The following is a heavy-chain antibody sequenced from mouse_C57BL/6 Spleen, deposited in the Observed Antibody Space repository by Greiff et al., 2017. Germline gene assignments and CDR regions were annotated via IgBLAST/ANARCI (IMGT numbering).Heavy chain of an antibody. J-gene: IGHJ4*01. CDR2: IDPSDSYT. V-gene: IGHV1-69*01. D-gene: IGHD2-3*01. CDR3: ARMDGYYVGMDY. Sequence: QVQLQQPGAELVMPGASVKLSCKASGYTFTSYWMHWVKQRPGQGLEWIGEIDPSDSYTNYNQKFKGKSTLTVDKSSSTAYMQLSSLTSEDSAVYYCARMDGYYVGMDYWGQGTSVTVSS. CDR1: GYTFTSYW.